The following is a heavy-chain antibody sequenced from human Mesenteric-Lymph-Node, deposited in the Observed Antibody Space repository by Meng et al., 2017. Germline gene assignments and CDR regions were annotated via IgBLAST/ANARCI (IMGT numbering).Heavy chain of an antibody. Sequence: GGSLRLFCAASGFAFSEHWMSWVRQAPGKGLEWVATIKDDGSHKFYVDSVKGRIIISRDNAKNSLCLQMNSLRAEDTAMYYCANFSVAKTWGQGMLVTVSS. V-gene: IGHV3-7*01. CDR1: GFAFSEHW. J-gene: IGHJ5*02. CDR3: ANFSVAKT. CDR2: IKDDGSHK. D-gene: IGHD5-12*01.